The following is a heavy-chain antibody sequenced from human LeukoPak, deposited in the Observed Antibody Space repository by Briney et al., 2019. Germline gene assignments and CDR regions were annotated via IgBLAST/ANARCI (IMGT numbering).Heavy chain of an antibody. CDR3: ARLRWVAFDI. CDR1: GGSISSYY. D-gene: IGHD3-16*01. CDR2: IYYSGST. Sequence: SETLSLTCTVSGGSISSYYWSWIRQPPGKGLEWIGYIYYSGSTNYNPSLKSRVTISVDTSKNQFSLKLSSVTAADTAVYYYARLRWVAFDIWGQGTMVTVSS. V-gene: IGHV4-59*08. J-gene: IGHJ3*02.